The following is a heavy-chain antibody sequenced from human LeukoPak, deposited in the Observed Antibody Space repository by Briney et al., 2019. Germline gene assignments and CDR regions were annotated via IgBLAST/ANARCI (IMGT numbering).Heavy chain of an antibody. CDR1: GFTFDDYA. Sequence: PGGSLRLSCAASGFTFDDYAMHWVRQAPGKGLEWVSSISGTGYNTYYADSVKGRFSISRDNSKNTMYLQMNSLRAEDTAVYYCAKGAEEGVVITSVYYYYMDVWGKGTTVTISS. J-gene: IGHJ6*03. CDR2: ISGTGYNT. D-gene: IGHD3-22*01. CDR3: AKGAEEGVVITSVYYYYMDV. V-gene: IGHV3-23*01.